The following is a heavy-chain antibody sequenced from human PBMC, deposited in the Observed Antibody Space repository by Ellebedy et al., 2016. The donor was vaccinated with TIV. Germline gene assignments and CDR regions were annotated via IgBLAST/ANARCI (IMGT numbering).Heavy chain of an antibody. Sequence: GESLKIPCAAPGFTFRDYSMPWVRQGPGQGLEWDAVILYDGSNKYYADSVKGRFTISRDNSKNPLYLQLNSLRAEDTAVYYCGRVLYGYGIAWGQGTLVTVSS. D-gene: IGHD5-18*01. CDR1: GFTFRDYS. CDR2: ILYDGSNK. J-gene: IGHJ4*02. CDR3: GRVLYGYGIA. V-gene: IGHV3-30-3*01.